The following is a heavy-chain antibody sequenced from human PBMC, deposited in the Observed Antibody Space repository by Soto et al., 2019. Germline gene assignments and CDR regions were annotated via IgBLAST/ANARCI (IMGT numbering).Heavy chain of an antibody. CDR3: ARVTYYYYGMDV. V-gene: IGHV1-18*01. Sequence: QVELVQSGAEVKKPGASVKVSCKASGYTFTSYGISRVRQAPGQGLEWMGWSSAYNGNTNYAQQHPGRVTMTPDTSTSTAYMELRSLRSDDTAVSYCARVTYYYYGMDVWGQGTTVTVSS. CDR2: SSAYNGNT. J-gene: IGHJ6*02. CDR1: GYTFTSYG.